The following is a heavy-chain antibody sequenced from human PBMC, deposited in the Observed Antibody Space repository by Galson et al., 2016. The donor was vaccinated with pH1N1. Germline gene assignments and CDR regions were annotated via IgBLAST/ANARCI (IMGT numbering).Heavy chain of an antibody. CDR2: ISYDGSMK. D-gene: IGHD1-26*01. CDR1: GFTFSSYG. Sequence: SLRLSCAASGFTFSSYGMHWVRQAPGKGLEWLAVISYDGSMKYYADSVKGRFLISRDNSRNTVYVQMNSLRTDDTAVYYCAREGYSGNYRRYYLDYWGQGTRVTVSS. V-gene: IGHV3-30*03. CDR3: AREGYSGNYRRYYLDY. J-gene: IGHJ4*02.